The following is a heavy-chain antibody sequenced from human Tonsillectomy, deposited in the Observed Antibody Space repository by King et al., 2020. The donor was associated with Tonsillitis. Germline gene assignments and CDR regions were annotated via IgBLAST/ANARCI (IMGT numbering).Heavy chain of an antibody. Sequence: QLVQSGAEVKKPGASVKVSCKASGYTFSSYGISWVRQAPGQGLEWMGWISVYNGNTNYAQKLQDRVNMTTDTSTSTAYMELRGRRSDDTAVYYCASSYYDTSGYYYFQHWGQGTLVTVSS. CDR2: ISVYNGNT. J-gene: IGHJ1*01. CDR3: ASSYYDTSGYYYFQH. D-gene: IGHD3-22*01. CDR1: GYTFSSYG. V-gene: IGHV1-18*01.